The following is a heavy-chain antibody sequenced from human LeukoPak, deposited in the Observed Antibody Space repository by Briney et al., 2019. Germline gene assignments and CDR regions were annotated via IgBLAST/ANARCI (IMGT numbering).Heavy chain of an antibody. D-gene: IGHD6-19*01. CDR3: ARSQWLVSHIDY. CDR1: GYTFTSYD. J-gene: IGHJ4*02. Sequence: GASVKVSCKASGYTFTSYDINWVRQATGQGLEWMGWMNPNSGNTGYAQKFQGRVTMTRDTSISTAYMELSRLRSDDTAVYYCARSQWLVSHIDYWGQGTLVTVSS. CDR2: MNPNSGNT. V-gene: IGHV1-8*02.